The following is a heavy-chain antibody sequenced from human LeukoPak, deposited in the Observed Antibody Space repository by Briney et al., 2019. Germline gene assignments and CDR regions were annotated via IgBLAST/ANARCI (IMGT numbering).Heavy chain of an antibody. CDR1: GGSFSGYY. CDR3: ARGRWDSSSYLLDWFDP. Sequence: SETLSLTCAVYGGSFSGYYWSWIRQPPGKGLEWIGEINHSGSTNYNPSLKSRVTISVDTSKNQFSLKLSSVTAADTAVYYCARGRWDSSSYLLDWFDPWGQGTLVTVSS. CDR2: INHSGST. V-gene: IGHV4-34*01. D-gene: IGHD3-22*01. J-gene: IGHJ5*02.